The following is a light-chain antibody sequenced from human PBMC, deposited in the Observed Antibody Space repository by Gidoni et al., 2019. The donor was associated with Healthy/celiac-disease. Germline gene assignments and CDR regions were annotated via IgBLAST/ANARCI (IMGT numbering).Light chain of an antibody. V-gene: IGLV1-40*01. J-gene: IGLJ3*02. CDR1: RSNIGAGYD. CDR2: SNS. Sequence: QSVLTQPPSVSGAPGQMVTISCTGSRSNIGAGYDVHWYQQFPGTAPKLLIYSNSNRPSGVPDRFSGSKSGTSASLAITGLQAEDEADYYCQSYDSRLSGWVFGGGTKLTVL. CDR3: QSYDSRLSGWV.